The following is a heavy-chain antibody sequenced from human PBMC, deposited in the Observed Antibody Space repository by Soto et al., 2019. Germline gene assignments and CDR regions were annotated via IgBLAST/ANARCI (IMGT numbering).Heavy chain of an antibody. CDR2: IDGIGGTT. CDR1: GVPYSSTD. V-gene: IGHV3-23*01. CDR3: AKNSGWFNT. J-gene: IGHJ5*02. Sequence: GGSLRLSCAASGVPYSSTDMTWVRQAPGKGLGWVSTIDGIGGTTYYADSGKGRFTISRDNATNTVFLQRNSLRADDTALYFCAKNSGWFNTWGQGALVTV. D-gene: IGHD3-10*01.